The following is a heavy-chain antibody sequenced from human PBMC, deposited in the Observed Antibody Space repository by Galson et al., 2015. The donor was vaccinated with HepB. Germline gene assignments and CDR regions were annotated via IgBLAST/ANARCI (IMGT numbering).Heavy chain of an antibody. J-gene: IGHJ6*02. CDR3: ARINYYDSSGWNWGGMDV. CDR2: IDWDDDK. Sequence: PALVKPTQTLTLTCTFSGFSLSTSGMCVSWIRQPPGKALEWLALIDWDDDKYYSTSLKTRLTISKDASKNQVVLTMTNMDPVDTATYYCARINYYDSSGWNWGGMDVWGQGTTVTVSS. V-gene: IGHV2-70*01. CDR1: GFSLSTSGMC. D-gene: IGHD3-22*01.